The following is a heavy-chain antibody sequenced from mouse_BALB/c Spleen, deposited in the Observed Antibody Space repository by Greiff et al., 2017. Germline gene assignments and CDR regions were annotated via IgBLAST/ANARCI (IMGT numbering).Heavy chain of an antibody. CDR1: GFSLTSYG. D-gene: IGHD2-4*01. CDR2: IWSDGST. V-gene: IGHV2-6-2*01. CDR3: ARQMITTGAWFAY. J-gene: IGHJ3*01. Sequence: VKLMESGPDLVAPSQSLSITCTVSGFSLTSYGVHWVRQPPGKGLEWLVVIWSDGSTTYNSALKSRLSISKDNSKSQVFLKMNSLQTDDTAMYYCARQMITTGAWFAYWGQGTLVTVSA.